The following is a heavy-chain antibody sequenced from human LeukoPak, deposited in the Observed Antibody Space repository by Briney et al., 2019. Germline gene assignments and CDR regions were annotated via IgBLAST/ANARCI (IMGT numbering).Heavy chain of an antibody. CDR2: INNSGGST. CDR3: AKAYSINIYFDY. Sequence: PGGSLRLSCAASGFTFTNYPMTWVRQAPGKGLEWVSGINNSGGSTNYAGSVKGRFTISRDNSKNTLFLQMNSLGAEDTAVYYCAKAYSINIYFDYWGQGTLVTVSS. D-gene: IGHD3-3*02. CDR1: GFTFTNYP. J-gene: IGHJ4*02. V-gene: IGHV3-23*01.